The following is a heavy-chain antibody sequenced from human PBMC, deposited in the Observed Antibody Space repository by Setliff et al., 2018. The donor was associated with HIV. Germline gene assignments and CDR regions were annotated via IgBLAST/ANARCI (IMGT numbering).Heavy chain of an antibody. CDR1: GYRFTSYW. Sequence: GESLKISCKASGYRFTSYWIAWVRQMPGKGLEWMGIIYPGDSDTTYSPSFQGQVNISADKSISTAYLQWSSLKASDTAMYYCARFVHSSGWYSSSYYYYMDVWGKGTTVTVSS. V-gene: IGHV5-51*01. J-gene: IGHJ6*03. D-gene: IGHD3-22*01. CDR3: ARFVHSSGWYSSSYYYYMDV. CDR2: IYPGDSDT.